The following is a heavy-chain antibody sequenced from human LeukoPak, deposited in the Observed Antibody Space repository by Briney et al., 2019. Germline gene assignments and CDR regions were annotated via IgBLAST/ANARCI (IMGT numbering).Heavy chain of an antibody. D-gene: IGHD2-15*01. Sequence: GGSLRLSCAASGFTFNNYGMQWVRQAPGKGLEWVAVISYTGNTKYYVDSVKGRFTISRDNSKNTLYLQMNSLRAEDTAVYYCARDYEVVADYYYYGMDVWGQGTTVTVSS. J-gene: IGHJ6*02. CDR2: ISYTGNTK. V-gene: IGHV3-30*03. CDR1: GFTFNNYG. CDR3: ARDYEVVADYYYYGMDV.